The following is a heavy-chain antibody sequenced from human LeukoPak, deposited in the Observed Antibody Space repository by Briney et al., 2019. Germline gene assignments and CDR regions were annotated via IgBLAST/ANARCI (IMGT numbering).Heavy chain of an antibody. CDR2: IYYSGST. V-gene: IGHV4-59*01. CDR1: GGSISSYY. J-gene: IGHJ6*02. D-gene: IGHD3-22*01. Sequence: PSETLSLTCTVSGGSISSYYWSWIRQPPGKGLEWIGYIYYSGSTNYNPSLKSRVTISVDTSKNQFSLKLSSVTAADTAVYYCARALPVSYYYDSSVRSSGTYYYYGMDVWGQGTTVTVSS. CDR3: ARALPVSYYYDSSVRSSGTYYYYGMDV.